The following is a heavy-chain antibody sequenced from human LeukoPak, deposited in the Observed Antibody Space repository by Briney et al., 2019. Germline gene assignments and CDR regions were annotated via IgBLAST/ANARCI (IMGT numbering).Heavy chain of an antibody. V-gene: IGHV3-30*18. Sequence: PGGSLRLSCAASGFTFSSYGMHRVRQAPGKGLDWGAVISYDGTNKYYADSVKGRFTISRDNSKNTLYLQVNSLRPEDTAVYYCAKDLTPLNYDILSGTDYWGQGTLVTVSS. J-gene: IGHJ4*02. CDR2: ISYDGTNK. CDR1: GFTFSSYG. D-gene: IGHD3-9*01. CDR3: AKDLTPLNYDILSGTDY.